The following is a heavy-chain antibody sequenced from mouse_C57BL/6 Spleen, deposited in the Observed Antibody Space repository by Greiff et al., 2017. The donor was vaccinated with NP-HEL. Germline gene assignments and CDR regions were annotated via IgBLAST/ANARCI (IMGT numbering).Heavy chain of an antibody. CDR1: GFTFSSYT. V-gene: IGHV5-9*01. CDR3: ARHLDRYYFDY. CDR2: ISGGGGNT. Sequence: DVMLVESGGGLVKPGGSLKLSCAASGFTFSSYTMSWVRQTPEKRLEWVATISGGGGNTYYPDSVKGRFTISRDNAKNTLYLQMSSLRSEDTALYYCARHLDRYYFDYWGQGTTLTVSS. J-gene: IGHJ2*01.